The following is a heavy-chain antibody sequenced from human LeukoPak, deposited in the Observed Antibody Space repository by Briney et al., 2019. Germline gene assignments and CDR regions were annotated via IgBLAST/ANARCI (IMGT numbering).Heavy chain of an antibody. CDR2: ISWDGGST. CDR3: AKDSESTRDYFDY. Sequence: GGSLRLSCAASGFTFDDYAMHWVRQAPGKGLEWVSLISWDGGSTYYADSVKGRFTISRDNSKNSLYLQMNSLRAEDTALYYCAKDSESTRDYFDYWGQGTLVTVSS. D-gene: IGHD3-10*01. V-gene: IGHV3-43D*03. J-gene: IGHJ4*02. CDR1: GFTFDDYA.